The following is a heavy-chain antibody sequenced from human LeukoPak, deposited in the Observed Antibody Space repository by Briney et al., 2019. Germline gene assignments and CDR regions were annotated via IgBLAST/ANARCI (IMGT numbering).Heavy chain of an antibody. CDR2: VIPIFSTA. Sequence: SVKVSCKASGGTFSNYAIGWVRQAPGQGLEWMGGVIPIFSTANYAQKFQGRVTITADRSTSTAYMELSSLRSEDTAVYYCARDARAYSSNLEWFDPWGQGTLVTVSS. V-gene: IGHV1-69*06. D-gene: IGHD6-13*01. J-gene: IGHJ5*02. CDR3: ARDARAYSSNLEWFDP. CDR1: GGTFSNYA.